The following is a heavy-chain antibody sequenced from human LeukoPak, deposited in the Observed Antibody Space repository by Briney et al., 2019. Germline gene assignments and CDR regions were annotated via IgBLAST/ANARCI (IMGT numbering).Heavy chain of an antibody. J-gene: IGHJ6*02. CDR3: ARHLGTSAYSYGMDV. CDR1: GGSISSYY. V-gene: IGHV4-59*08. Sequence: SETLSLTCTVSGGSISSYYWSWLRQPPGKGLEWRGYIYYSRSTNYNPSLKSRVTISVDTSKNQLSLKLSSVTAADTAVYYCARHLGTSAYSYGMDVWGQGTTVTVSS. CDR2: IYYSRST.